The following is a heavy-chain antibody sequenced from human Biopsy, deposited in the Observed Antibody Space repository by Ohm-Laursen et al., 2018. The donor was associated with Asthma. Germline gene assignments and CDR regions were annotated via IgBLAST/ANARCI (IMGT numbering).Heavy chain of an antibody. CDR2: ISWNSATI. Sequence: SLRLSCSASGFKFDGYTMHWVRQAPGKGLEWVSGISWNSATIGYADSVEGRFTISRDNAKNSVFLHMDSLRPEDTAFYYCAKVRSDWVITESFDYWGQGVLVTVSS. CDR3: AKVRSDWVITESFDY. D-gene: IGHD3-22*01. V-gene: IGHV3-9*01. CDR1: GFKFDGYT. J-gene: IGHJ4*02.